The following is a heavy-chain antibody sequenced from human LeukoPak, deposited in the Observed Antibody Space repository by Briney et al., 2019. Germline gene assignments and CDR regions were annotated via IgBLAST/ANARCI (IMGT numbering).Heavy chain of an antibody. CDR3: ARNKGGSVGGFMGPWFDP. CDR1: GGSFSGYY. D-gene: IGHD1-26*01. CDR2: INHSGST. Sequence: SETLSLTCAVYGGSFSGYYWSWIRQPPGKGLEWIGEINHSGSTNYNPSLKSRVTTSVDTSKNQFSLKLSSVTAADTAVYYCARNKGGSVGGFMGPWFDPWGQGTLVTVSS. V-gene: IGHV4-34*01. J-gene: IGHJ5*02.